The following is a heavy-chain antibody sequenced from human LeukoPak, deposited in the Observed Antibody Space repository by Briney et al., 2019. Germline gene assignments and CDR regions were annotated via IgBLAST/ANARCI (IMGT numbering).Heavy chain of an antibody. CDR2: ISSSSSYI. Sequence: GGSLRLSCAASGFTFSSYSMNWVRQAPGKGLEWVSSISSSSSYIYYADSVKGRFTISRDNAKNSLYLQMNSLRAEDTALYYCARVAGGLYGDYGGSYFDYWGQGTLVTVSS. V-gene: IGHV3-21*01. J-gene: IGHJ4*02. CDR3: ARVAGGLYGDYGGSYFDY. D-gene: IGHD4-17*01. CDR1: GFTFSSYS.